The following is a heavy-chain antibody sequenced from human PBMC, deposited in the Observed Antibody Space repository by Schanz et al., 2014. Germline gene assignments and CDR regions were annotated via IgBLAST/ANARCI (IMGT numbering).Heavy chain of an antibody. CDR3: AKDAPYPFDL. V-gene: IGHV3-23*01. CDR2: IGTSGGT. CDR1: GFTFSSYA. Sequence: EVHLLESGGGLVPPGGSLRLSCAASGFTFSSYAMSWVRQAPGKGLEWVSTIGTSGGTNYAESVKGRFTISRDNSKNTLYLQMNSLRAEDTAIYYCAKDAPYPFDLWGRGTLITVSS. J-gene: IGHJ2*01.